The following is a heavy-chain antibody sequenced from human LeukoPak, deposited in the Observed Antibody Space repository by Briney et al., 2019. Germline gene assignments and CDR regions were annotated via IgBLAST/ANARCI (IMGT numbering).Heavy chain of an antibody. J-gene: IGHJ6*03. CDR1: GASVSRGSYY. Sequence: SETLSLTCTVSGASVSRGSYYWNWIRQPAGKGLEWIGRIYTSGSTNYNPSLKSRVTISLDTSRNQFSLKLSSVTAADTAVYYCARSVEGYCSGGSCYSYHYYMDVWGKGTTVTVSS. CDR2: IYTSGST. V-gene: IGHV4-61*10. CDR3: ARSVEGYCSGGSCYSYHYYMDV. D-gene: IGHD2-15*01.